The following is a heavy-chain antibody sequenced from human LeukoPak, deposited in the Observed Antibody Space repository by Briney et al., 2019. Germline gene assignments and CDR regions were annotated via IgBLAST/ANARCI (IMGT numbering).Heavy chain of an antibody. J-gene: IGHJ4*02. CDR2: ISSSSSTI. V-gene: IGHV3-48*01. Sequence: GGSLRLSCAASGFTFSSYSMNWVRQARGKGLEWVSYISSSSSTIYYADSVKGRFTISRDNAKNSLYLQMNSLRAEDTAVYYCARGVRSQNFDYWGQGTLVTVSS. CDR3: ARGVRSQNFDY. D-gene: IGHD2-21*01. CDR1: GFTFSSYS.